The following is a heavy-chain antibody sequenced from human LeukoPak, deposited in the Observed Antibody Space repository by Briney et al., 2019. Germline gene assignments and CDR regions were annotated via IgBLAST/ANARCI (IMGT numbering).Heavy chain of an antibody. D-gene: IGHD5-18*01. Sequence: PGGSLRLSCAASGFTFSSYSMNWVRQAPGKGLEWVSYISSSSSTIYYADSVKGRFTISRDNAKNSLYLQMNSPRAEDTAVYYCARDLVDTAMDSIFDYWGQGTLVTVSS. CDR1: GFTFSSYS. CDR3: ARDLVDTAMDSIFDY. CDR2: ISSSSSTI. J-gene: IGHJ4*02. V-gene: IGHV3-48*01.